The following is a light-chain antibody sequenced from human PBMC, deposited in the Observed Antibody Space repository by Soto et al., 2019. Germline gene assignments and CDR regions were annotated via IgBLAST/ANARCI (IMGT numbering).Light chain of an antibody. CDR1: QSLVYSDGNTY. J-gene: IGKJ1*01. CDR2: QVS. Sequence: DVVMNQTPLSSHVTLGQPASISCSSSQSLVYSDGNTYLSWIQQRQGQPPRLLIYQVSKRLSGVPDKFGGSGTGTDFPLKISRVEAEDVWVYYCMQLSHLPRTFGQGTKVEIK. V-gene: IGKV2-24*01. CDR3: MQLSHLPRT.